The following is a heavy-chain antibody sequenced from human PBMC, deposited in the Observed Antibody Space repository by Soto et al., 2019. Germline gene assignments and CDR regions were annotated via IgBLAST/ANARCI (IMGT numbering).Heavy chain of an antibody. CDR3: VWFGEGYHYFGLDV. Sequence: EVQLVESGGGLVKPGGSLRLSCVVSGLTFSSAWMNWVRQAPGKGLEWVGRIKSKGGGGTTDYAAPVKGRFTISRDDSKNTLFLQMDSLKTEDAAVYYRVWFGEGYHYFGLDVWGQGTTVIVSS. D-gene: IGHD3-10*01. CDR1: GLTFSSAW. V-gene: IGHV3-15*07. CDR2: IKSKGGGGTT. J-gene: IGHJ6*02.